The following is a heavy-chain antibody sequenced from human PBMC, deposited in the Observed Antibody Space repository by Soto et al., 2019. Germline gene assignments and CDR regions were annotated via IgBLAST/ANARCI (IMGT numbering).Heavy chain of an antibody. CDR1: GFTFSSYG. Sequence: GGSLRLSCVGSGFTFSSYGMHWVRQAPGKGLECVAVISDTGSSHYYAASVEGRFTIARENSKNTLSLHMDRLRVEDTAVYYCAKDRGGDCPDNSCYFGADYWGQGTPVTVSS. CDR2: ISDTGSSH. J-gene: IGHJ4*02. V-gene: IGHV3-30*18. D-gene: IGHD2-2*01. CDR3: AKDRGGDCPDNSCYFGADY.